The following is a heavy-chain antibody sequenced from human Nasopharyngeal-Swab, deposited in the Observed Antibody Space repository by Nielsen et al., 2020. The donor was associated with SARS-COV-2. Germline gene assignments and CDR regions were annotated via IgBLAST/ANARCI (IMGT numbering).Heavy chain of an antibody. CDR3: ARDYDILTGNGYYMDV. CDR2: ISSSNSTI. V-gene: IGHV3-48*01. Sequence: SLKISCAASGFTFSSYSMNWVRQAPGKGLEWVSYISSSNSTIYYADSVKGRFTIYRDNDKNSLYLQMNSLRAEDTAVYYCARDYDILTGNGYYMDVWGKGTTVTVSS. CDR1: GFTFSSYS. J-gene: IGHJ6*03. D-gene: IGHD3-9*01.